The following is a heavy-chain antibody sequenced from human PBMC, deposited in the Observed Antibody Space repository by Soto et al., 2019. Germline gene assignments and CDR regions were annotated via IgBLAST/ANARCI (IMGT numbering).Heavy chain of an antibody. CDR2: IYYSGST. V-gene: IGHV4-39*01. CDR3: ARLHLKSIAALL. D-gene: IGHD6-6*01. J-gene: IGHJ4*02. CDR1: GGSISSSSYY. Sequence: QLQLQESGPGLVKPSETLSLTCTVSGGSISSSSYYWGWIRQPPGKGLEWIGSIYYSGSTYYNPSLKSRVTISVDTSKNQFSLKLSSVTAADTAVYYCARLHLKSIAALLWGQGTLVTVSS.